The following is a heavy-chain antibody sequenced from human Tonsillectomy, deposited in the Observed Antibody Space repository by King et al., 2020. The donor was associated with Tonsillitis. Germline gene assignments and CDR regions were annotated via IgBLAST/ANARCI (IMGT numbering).Heavy chain of an antibody. CDR2: ISAYNGNT. V-gene: IGHV1-18*01. D-gene: IGHD1-26*01. CDR3: ARDVVLSGWELFSREASGY. CDR1: GYTFTSYG. J-gene: IGHJ4*02. Sequence: QLVQSGAEVKKPGASVKVSCKASGYTFTSYGISWVRQAPGQGLEWMGWISAYNGNTNYAQKLQGRVTMTTDTSTSTAYMELRCLRSDDTAVYYCARDVVLSGWELFSREASGYWGQGTLVTVSS.